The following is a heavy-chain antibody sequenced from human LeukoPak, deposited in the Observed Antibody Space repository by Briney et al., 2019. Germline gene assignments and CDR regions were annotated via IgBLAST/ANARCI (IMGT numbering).Heavy chain of an antibody. Sequence: GGSLRLSCAASGFTFSSYSMNWVRQAPGKGLEWVANIKQDESEKYYVDSVKGRFTISRDNAKNSLYLQMNSLRAEDTAVYYCARLSDSISCFGFDIWGQGTTVTVSS. CDR2: IKQDESEK. V-gene: IGHV3-7*01. J-gene: IGHJ3*02. CDR3: ARLSDSISCFGFDI. CDR1: GFTFSSYS. D-gene: IGHD2-2*01.